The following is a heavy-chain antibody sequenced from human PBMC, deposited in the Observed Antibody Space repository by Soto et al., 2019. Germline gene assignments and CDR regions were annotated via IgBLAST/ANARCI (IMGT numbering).Heavy chain of an antibody. J-gene: IGHJ4*02. CDR1: GGSISSYY. D-gene: IGHD1-26*01. CDR2: IYYSGST. Sequence: TSETLSLTCTVSGGSISSYYWSWIRQPPGKGLEWIGYIYYSGSTNYNPSLKSRVTISVDTSKNQFSLKLSSVTAADTSVYYCAKEGGLSGSYYISSSYYFDYWGRGTLVTV. V-gene: IGHV4-59*01. CDR3: AKEGGLSGSYYISSSYYFDY.